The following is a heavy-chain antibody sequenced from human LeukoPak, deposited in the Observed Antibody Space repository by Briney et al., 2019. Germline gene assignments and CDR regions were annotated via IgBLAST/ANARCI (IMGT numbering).Heavy chain of an antibody. CDR3: ATSEVGDYLWFDP. Sequence: SETLSLTCAVSGGSISSADYSWSWIRQPPGKGPEWIGYIYHSGATSYNPSLKSRVSMSLDRSKNQVSLKLSSVTAADTAVYYCATSEVGDYLWFDPWGQGTLVTVSS. D-gene: IGHD4-17*01. CDR1: GGSISSADYS. J-gene: IGHJ5*02. CDR2: IYHSGAT. V-gene: IGHV4-30-2*01.